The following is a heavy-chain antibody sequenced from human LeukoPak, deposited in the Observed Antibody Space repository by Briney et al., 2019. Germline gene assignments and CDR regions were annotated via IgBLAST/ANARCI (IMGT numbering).Heavy chain of an antibody. Sequence: PGGSLTLSCAASGFTFSDYYMSCIRHAPGKGREWGSYISSSGSTIYYADSVKGRFTISRDNAKNSLYLQMNSLRAEDTAVYYCARDRSYDYVWGSYRFSPFDYWGQGTLVTVSS. D-gene: IGHD3-16*02. CDR1: GFTFSDYY. CDR3: ARDRSYDYVWGSYRFSPFDY. V-gene: IGHV3-11*01. CDR2: ISSSGSTI. J-gene: IGHJ4*02.